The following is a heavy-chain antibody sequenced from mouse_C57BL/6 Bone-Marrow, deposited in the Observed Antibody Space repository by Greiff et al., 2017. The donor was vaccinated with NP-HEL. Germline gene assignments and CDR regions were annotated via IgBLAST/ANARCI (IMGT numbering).Heavy chain of an antibody. J-gene: IGHJ2*01. CDR3: ARSGANYYGLDY. D-gene: IGHD1-1*01. CDR2: INPGSGGT. CDR1: GYAFTNYL. V-gene: IGHV1-54*01. Sequence: VQLQQSGAELVRPGTSVKVSCKASGYAFTNYLIEWVKQRPGQGLEWIGVINPGSGGTNYNEKFKGKATLTADKTSSTAYMQLSSLTSEDSAVYVCARSGANYYGLDYWGQGTTLTVSS.